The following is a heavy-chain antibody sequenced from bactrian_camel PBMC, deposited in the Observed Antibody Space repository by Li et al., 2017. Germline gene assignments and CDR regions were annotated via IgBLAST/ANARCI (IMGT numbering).Heavy chain of an antibody. CDR1: APSYIRYC. Sequence: QLVESGGGSVQAGGSLRVSCVASAPSYIRYCMAWFRQVPGKEREGVAVIYTAIYPADVRAYYADSVKGRFNISHDNDKKTVYLQMNSLKPEDTAMYYCALDRLRCLTSTPFSFQDYKHRGQGTQVTVS. D-gene: IGHD2*01. CDR3: ALDRLRCLTSTPFSFQDYKH. J-gene: IGHJ4*01. V-gene: IGHV3S28*01. CDR2: IYPADVRA.